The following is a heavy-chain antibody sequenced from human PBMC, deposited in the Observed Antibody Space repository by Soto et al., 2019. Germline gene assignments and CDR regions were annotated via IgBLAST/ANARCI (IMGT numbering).Heavy chain of an antibody. CDR3: ARGLVDSGGNCFDS. D-gene: IGHD4-17*01. J-gene: IGHJ4*02. V-gene: IGHV1-8*01. CDR2: MNPKGGNT. Sequence: ASVKVSCKASAYSINSYDMNWVRQATGQGLEWMGWMNPKGGNTGFAEKFQGRVKMTRNTSTGTVYLEISSLRPEDTAVYYCARGLVDSGGNCFDSWGQGTQVTVSS. CDR1: AYSINSYD.